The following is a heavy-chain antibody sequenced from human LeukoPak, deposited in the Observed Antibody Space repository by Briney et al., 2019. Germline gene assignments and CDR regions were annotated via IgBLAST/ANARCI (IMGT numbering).Heavy chain of an antibody. Sequence: PGGSLRLSCAASGFTFSDYYMSWIRQAPGKGLEWVSYISSSGSTIYYADSVKGRFTISRDNAKTSLYLQMNSLRAEDAAVYYCARIGYSSRHFDYWGQGTLVTVSS. V-gene: IGHV3-11*01. CDR1: GFTFSDYY. CDR3: ARIGYSSRHFDY. J-gene: IGHJ4*02. CDR2: ISSSGSTI. D-gene: IGHD6-13*01.